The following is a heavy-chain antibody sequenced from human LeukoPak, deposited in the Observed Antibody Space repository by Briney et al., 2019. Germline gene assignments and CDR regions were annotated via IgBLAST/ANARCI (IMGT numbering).Heavy chain of an antibody. D-gene: IGHD2-2*01. Sequence: PGRSLRLSCAASGFTFDDYAMHWVRQAPGKGLEWVSGISWNSGSIGYADSVEGRFTISRDNSKNTLYLQMNSLRAEDTAVYYCARGQPYDYWGQGTLVTVSS. CDR1: GFTFDDYA. J-gene: IGHJ4*02. CDR3: ARGQPYDY. CDR2: ISWNSGSI. V-gene: IGHV3-9*01.